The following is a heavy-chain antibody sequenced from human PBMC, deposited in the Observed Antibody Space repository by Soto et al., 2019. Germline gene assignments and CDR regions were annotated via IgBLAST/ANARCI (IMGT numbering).Heavy chain of an antibody. CDR2: VYYSGSA. Sequence: SETLSLTCTFSGGSISSHYWSWIRQPPGQGLEWIGYVYYSGSANYNPSLKSRVTISVDTSKSQFSLRLSSVTAADTAVYFCARLDGYDHYFAYWGQGALVTVSS. V-gene: IGHV4-59*08. CDR1: GGSISSHY. CDR3: ARLDGYDHYFAY. D-gene: IGHD5-12*01. J-gene: IGHJ4*02.